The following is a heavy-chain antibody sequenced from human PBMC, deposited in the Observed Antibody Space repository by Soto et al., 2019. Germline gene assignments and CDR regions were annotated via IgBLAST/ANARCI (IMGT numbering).Heavy chain of an antibody. CDR3: ARRGGSSSGYYYYAMDV. V-gene: IGHV4-31*03. J-gene: IGHJ6*02. Sequence: PSETLSLTCSVSSDSMNSGGYYWSWIRQHPGKGLEWIGYIYSNGDTCYNPSLKSRVTISVDTSKNQFSLNLTSVTAADTAVYYCARRGGSSSGYYYYAMDVWGQGTTVTVS. CDR2: IYSNGDT. D-gene: IGHD6-6*01. CDR1: SDSMNSGGYY.